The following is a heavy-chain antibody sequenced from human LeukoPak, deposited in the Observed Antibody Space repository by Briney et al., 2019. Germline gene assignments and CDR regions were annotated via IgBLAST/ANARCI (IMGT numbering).Heavy chain of an antibody. D-gene: IGHD4-11*01. Sequence: GGSLRLSCAASGFTVSSNYMSWVRQAPGKGLEWVSVIYSGGSTYHADSVKGRFTISRDNSKNTLYLQMNSLRAEDTAVYYCARERRATVENWGQGTLVTVSS. J-gene: IGHJ4*02. CDR3: ARERRATVEN. CDR2: IYSGGST. V-gene: IGHV3-66*02. CDR1: GFTVSSNY.